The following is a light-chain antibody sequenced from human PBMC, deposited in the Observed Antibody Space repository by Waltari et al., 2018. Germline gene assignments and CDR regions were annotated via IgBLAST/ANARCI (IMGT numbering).Light chain of an antibody. J-gene: IGLJ2*01. Sequence: SSELTQDPAVSVAMGQTVRITCQGDSLGSYYASRYQQRPGQAPILVIYDKNNRPSGVPDRFSGSSSHNTGSLTITGAQAEDEASYYCHSRDASGVAGSFGGGTKLTVL. CDR2: DKN. CDR3: HSRDASGVAGS. V-gene: IGLV3-19*01. CDR1: SLGSYY.